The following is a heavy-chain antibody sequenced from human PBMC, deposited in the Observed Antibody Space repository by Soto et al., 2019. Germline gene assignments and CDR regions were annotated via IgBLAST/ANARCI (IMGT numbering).Heavy chain of an antibody. J-gene: IGHJ3*02. CDR3: AKDRREQWLGSAFDI. CDR2: MNPNSGNT. V-gene: IGHV1-8*01. D-gene: IGHD6-19*01. Sequence: GASVKVSCKASGYTFTSYDINWVRQATGQGLEWMGWMNPNSGNTGYAQKFQGRVTMTRNTSISTAYMELSSLRSEDTAVYYCAKDRREQWLGSAFDIWGQGTMVTVSS. CDR1: GYTFTSYD.